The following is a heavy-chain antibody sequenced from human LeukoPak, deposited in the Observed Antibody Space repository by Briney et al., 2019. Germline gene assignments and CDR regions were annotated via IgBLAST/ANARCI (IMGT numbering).Heavy chain of an antibody. CDR1: GFTFSDYY. CDR3: ARARRMLYEYTYFDY. D-gene: IGHD2-8*01. CDR2: ISSSGSTI. V-gene: IGHV3-11*04. Sequence: GGSLRLSCAASGFTFSDYYMSWVRQAPGKGLEWVSYISSSGSTIYYADSVKDRCTITRDNAKNSLCLQMNSLRAEDTAVYYCARARRMLYEYTYFDYWGQGTLVTVSS. J-gene: IGHJ4*02.